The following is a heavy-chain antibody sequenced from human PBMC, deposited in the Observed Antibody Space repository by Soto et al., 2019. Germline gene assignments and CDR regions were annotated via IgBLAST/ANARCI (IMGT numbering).Heavy chain of an antibody. CDR1: GGSFSGYY. V-gene: IGHV4-34*01. CDR2: INHSGST. CDR3: ARDYYYYGMDV. Sequence: PSETLSLTCAVYGGSFSGYYWSWIRQPPGKGLEGIGEINHSGSTNYNPSLKSRVTISVDTSKNQFSLKLSSVTAADTAVYYCARDYYYYGMDVWGQGTTVTVSS. J-gene: IGHJ6*02.